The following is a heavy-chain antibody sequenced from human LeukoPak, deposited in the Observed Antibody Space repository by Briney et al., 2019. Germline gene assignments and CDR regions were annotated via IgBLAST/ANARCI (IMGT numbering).Heavy chain of an antibody. Sequence: GGSLRLSCAASGFTFSSYWMHWVRHAPGKGLVWVSRINSDGSTTSYADSVKGRFTVSRDNAKDTLYLQMNSLRAEDTAVYYCARVFSSGWYLDSWGQGTLVTVSS. CDR1: GFTFSSYW. J-gene: IGHJ5*01. D-gene: IGHD6-19*01. CDR3: ARVFSSGWYLDS. CDR2: INSDGSTT. V-gene: IGHV3-74*01.